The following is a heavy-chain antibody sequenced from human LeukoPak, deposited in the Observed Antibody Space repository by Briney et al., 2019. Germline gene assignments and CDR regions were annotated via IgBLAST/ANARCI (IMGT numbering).Heavy chain of an antibody. Sequence: GGSLRLSCAASGFTFSSYGMHWVRQAPGKGLEWVAFIRYDGSNKYYADSVKGRFTISRDNSKNTLYLQMNSLRAEDTAVYYCAKDEPRRSHASGDAFDIWGQGTMLTVSS. CDR1: GFTFSSYG. CDR2: IRYDGSNK. CDR3: AKDEPRRSHASGDAFDI. D-gene: IGHD3-10*01. V-gene: IGHV3-30*02. J-gene: IGHJ3*02.